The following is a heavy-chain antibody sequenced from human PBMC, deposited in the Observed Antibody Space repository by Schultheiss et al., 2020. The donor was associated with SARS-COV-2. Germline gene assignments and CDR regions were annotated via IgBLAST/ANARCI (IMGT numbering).Heavy chain of an antibody. J-gene: IGHJ5*02. CDR3: ARGQRSGFGVVIRLGWYFDP. V-gene: IGHV4-59*01. D-gene: IGHD3-3*01. CDR2: IYYSGST. Sequence: SETLSLTCTVSGGPIRSYYWSWIRQPPGKGLEWIGYIYYSGSTNYNPSLKSRVTISIDTSKNQFSLKLSSVTAADTAVYYCARGQRSGFGVVIRLGWYFDPWGQGTLVTVSS. CDR1: GGPIRSYY.